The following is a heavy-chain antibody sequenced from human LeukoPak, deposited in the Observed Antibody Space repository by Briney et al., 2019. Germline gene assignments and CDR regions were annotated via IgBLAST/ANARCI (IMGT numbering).Heavy chain of an antibody. D-gene: IGHD3-22*01. CDR3: ARVNYYDSSGYYYGSFFDY. CDR2: INHSGST. CDR1: GGSFSGYY. J-gene: IGHJ4*02. V-gene: IGHV4-34*01. Sequence: SETLSLTCAVYGGSFSGYYWSWIRQPPGKGLEWIGEINHSGSTNYNPPLKSRVTISVDTSKNQFSLKLSSVTAADTAVYYCARVNYYDSSGYYYGSFFDYWGQGTLVTVSS.